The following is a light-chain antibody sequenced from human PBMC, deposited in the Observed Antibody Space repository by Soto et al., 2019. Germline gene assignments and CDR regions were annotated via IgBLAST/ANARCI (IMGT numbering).Light chain of an antibody. V-gene: IGLV2-8*01. CDR1: SSDVGGYNY. J-gene: IGLJ3*02. CDR3: SSYAGSNNLV. CDR2: EVS. Sequence: QLVLTQPPSASGSPGQSVTISCTRTSSDVGGYNYVSWYQQHPGKAPKLMIYEVSKRPSGVPDRFSGSKSGNTASLTVSGLQAEDEADYYCSSYAGSNNLVFGGGTKLTVL.